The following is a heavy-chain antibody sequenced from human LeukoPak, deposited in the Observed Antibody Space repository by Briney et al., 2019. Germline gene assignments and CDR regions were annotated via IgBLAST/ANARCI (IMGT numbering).Heavy chain of an antibody. CDR2: IYYSGST. D-gene: IGHD3-3*01. V-gene: IGHV4-59*01. J-gene: IGHJ4*02. Sequence: SVTLSLTCTVSGGSISSYYWSWIRQPPGKGLEWIGYIYYSGSTNYNPSLKSRVTISVDTSKNQFSLKLSSVTAADTAVYYCARVPSLEWLFAYFDYWGQGTLVTVSS. CDR3: ARVPSLEWLFAYFDY. CDR1: GGSISSYY.